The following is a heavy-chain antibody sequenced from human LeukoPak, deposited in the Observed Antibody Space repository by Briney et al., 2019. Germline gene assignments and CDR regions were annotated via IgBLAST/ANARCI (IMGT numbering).Heavy chain of an antibody. CDR3: ARGGGYDSSGYTNF. Sequence: GGSLRLSCAASGFTFDDYGMSWVRQAPGKGLEWVFGINWNGGSTGYADSVKGRFTISRDNAKNSLYLQMNSLRAEDTALYHCARGGGYDSSGYTNFWGQGTMVTVPS. V-gene: IGHV3-20*01. J-gene: IGHJ3*01. D-gene: IGHD3-22*01. CDR1: GFTFDDYG. CDR2: INWNGGST.